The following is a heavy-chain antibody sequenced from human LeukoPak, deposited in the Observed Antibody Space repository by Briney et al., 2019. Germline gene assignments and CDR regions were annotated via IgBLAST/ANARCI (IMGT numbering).Heavy chain of an antibody. CDR1: GFTFSSYS. CDR2: ISSGSSYI. CDR3: ARAGPAGHYFDY. Sequence: GGSLRLSCAASGFTFSSYSMNWVRQAPGKGLEWVSSISSGSSYIYYADSVKGRFTISRDNAKNSLYLQMNSLRAEDTAVYYCARAGPAGHYFDYWGQGTLVTVSS. V-gene: IGHV3-21*01. J-gene: IGHJ4*02.